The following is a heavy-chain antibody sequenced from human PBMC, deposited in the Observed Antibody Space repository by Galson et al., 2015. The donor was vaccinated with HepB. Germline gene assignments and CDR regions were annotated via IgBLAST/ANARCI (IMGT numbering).Heavy chain of an antibody. CDR3: ARKRLLRIAARSVDDDWYFDL. J-gene: IGHJ2*01. CDR2: IYYSGST. CDR1: GGSISSGGYY. V-gene: IGHV4-31*03. Sequence: TLSLTCTVSGGSISSGGYYWSWIRQHPGKGLEWIGYIYYSGSTYYNPSLKSRVTISVDTSKNQFSLKLSSVTAADTAVYYCARKRLLRIAARSVDDDWYFDLWGRGTLVTVSS. D-gene: IGHD6-6*01.